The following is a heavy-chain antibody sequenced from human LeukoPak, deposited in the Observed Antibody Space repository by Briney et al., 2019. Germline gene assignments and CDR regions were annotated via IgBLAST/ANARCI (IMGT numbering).Heavy chain of an antibody. J-gene: IGHJ4*02. CDR1: GFIFSSYW. CDR2: IKEDGSDK. V-gene: IGHV3-7*01. Sequence: GGSLRLSCAASGFIFSSYWMAWVRQAPGKGLEWVANIKEDGSDKNYADSLKGRFTISRDNAKNSLYLQMNSLRAEDTAVYYCARDAGYGYDRFDYWGQGTQVTVSS. D-gene: IGHD5-18*01. CDR3: ARDAGYGYDRFDY.